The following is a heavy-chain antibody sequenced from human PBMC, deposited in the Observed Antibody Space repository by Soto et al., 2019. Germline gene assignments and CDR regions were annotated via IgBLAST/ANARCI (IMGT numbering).Heavy chain of an antibody. D-gene: IGHD3-3*01. CDR3: ARATLLRFLEGPEFDY. CDR2: ISAYNGNT. Sequence: QVQLVQSGAEVKKTGASVKVSCKASGYTFTSYGISWVRQAPGQGLEWMGWISAYNGNTNYAQKLQGRVTMTTDTSTSTAYMELRSLRSDDTAVYYCARATLLRFLEGPEFDYWGQGTLVTVSS. V-gene: IGHV1-18*01. CDR1: GYTFTSYG. J-gene: IGHJ4*02.